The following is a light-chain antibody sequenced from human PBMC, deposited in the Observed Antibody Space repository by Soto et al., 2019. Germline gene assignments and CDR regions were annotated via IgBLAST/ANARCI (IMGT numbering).Light chain of an antibody. Sequence: DIQMTQSPSTLSASVVYRVTITCRAIQSISSWLAWYQQKPGKAPKLLIYTASSLESGVPSRFSGSGSGTEFTLTISSLQPDDFATYYCQQYNSAWTFGQGTKVDIK. CDR1: QSISSW. J-gene: IGKJ1*01. V-gene: IGKV1-5*03. CDR3: QQYNSAWT. CDR2: TAS.